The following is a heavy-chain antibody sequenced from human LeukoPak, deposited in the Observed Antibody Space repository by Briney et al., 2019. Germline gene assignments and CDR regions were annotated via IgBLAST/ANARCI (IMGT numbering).Heavy chain of an antibody. Sequence: GASVTVSCKASGYTFTSYGISWVRQAPGQGLEWMGWISAYNGNTNYAQKLQGRVTMTTDTSTSTAYMELRSLRSDDTAVYYCARGRDYGDYNTQDLFVYWGQGTLVTVSS. J-gene: IGHJ4*02. V-gene: IGHV1-18*01. CDR3: ARGRDYGDYNTQDLFVY. CDR2: ISAYNGNT. CDR1: GYTFTSYG. D-gene: IGHD4-17*01.